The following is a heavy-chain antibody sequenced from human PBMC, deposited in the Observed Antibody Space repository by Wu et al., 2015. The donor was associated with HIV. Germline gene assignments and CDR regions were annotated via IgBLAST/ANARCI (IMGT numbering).Heavy chain of an antibody. CDR3: ARVPAGGGYYDYMDV. CDR1: GYTFIDHF. J-gene: IGHJ6*03. CDR2: VNPGSGGT. D-gene: IGHD6-13*01. Sequence: QVQLVQSGAEVKKPGASVRVSCKTSGYTFIDHFLHWVRQAPGQGLEWMGWVNPGSGGTNYAQKFQGRVTMSSDVAISTVYMELSRLKSDDTAVYYCARVPAGGGYYDYMDVWGKGTHGHRLV. V-gene: IGHV1-2*02.